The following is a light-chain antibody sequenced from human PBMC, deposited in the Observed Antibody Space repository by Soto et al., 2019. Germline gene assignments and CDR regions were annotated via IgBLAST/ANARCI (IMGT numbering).Light chain of an antibody. J-gene: IGKJ1*01. CDR1: QSISSY. CDR2: AAS. Sequence: DLQMTQSPSSLSASVGDRVTITCRASQSISSYLNWYQQKPGKAPKLLIYAASSWQSGVPSRFSGSGFGTDFTLTISSLQPEYFATYYCQQSYSTPRTFGQGTKVEIK. CDR3: QQSYSTPRT. V-gene: IGKV1-39*01.